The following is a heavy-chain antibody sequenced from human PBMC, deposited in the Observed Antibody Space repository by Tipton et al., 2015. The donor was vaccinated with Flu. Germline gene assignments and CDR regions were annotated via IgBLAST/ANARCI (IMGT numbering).Heavy chain of an antibody. J-gene: IGHJ4*02. V-gene: IGHV4-38-2*02. D-gene: IGHD1-7*01. CDR2: IYHSGST. CDR1: GYSISSGYY. Sequence: TLSLTCTVSGYSISSGYYWGWIRQPPGKGLEWIGSIYHSGSTYYNPSLKSRVTISVDTSKNQFSLKLSSVTAADTAVYYCASFISEYNWNYGEGLDYWGQGTLVTVSP. CDR3: ASFISEYNWNYGEGLDY.